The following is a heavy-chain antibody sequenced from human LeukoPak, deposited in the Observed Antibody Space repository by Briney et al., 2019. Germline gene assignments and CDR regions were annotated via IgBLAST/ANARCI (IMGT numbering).Heavy chain of an antibody. V-gene: IGHV3-30*03. CDR2: ISYDGSNK. Sequence: GGSLRLSCAASGFTFSSYGMHWVRQAPGKGLEWVAVISYDGSNKYYADSVKGRFTISRDNSKNTLYLQMNSLRAEDTAVYYCASTEYCSSTSCYMLVAFDIWGQGTMVTVSS. J-gene: IGHJ3*02. CDR3: ASTEYCSSTSCYMLVAFDI. CDR1: GFTFSSYG. D-gene: IGHD2-2*02.